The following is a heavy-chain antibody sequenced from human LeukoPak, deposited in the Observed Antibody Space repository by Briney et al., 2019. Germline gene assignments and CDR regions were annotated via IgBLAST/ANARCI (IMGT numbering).Heavy chain of an antibody. V-gene: IGHV3-48*04. Sequence: HTGGSLRLSCAASGFTFTTFYMSWVRQAPGRGLEWVSGISNSGGRTFYADSVKGRFTISRDNAKNSLYLQMSSLRVEDTAVYYCARDAEMATIRSAFDIWGQGTMVTVSS. J-gene: IGHJ3*02. D-gene: IGHD5-24*01. CDR3: ARDAEMATIRSAFDI. CDR1: GFTFTTFY. CDR2: ISNSGGRT.